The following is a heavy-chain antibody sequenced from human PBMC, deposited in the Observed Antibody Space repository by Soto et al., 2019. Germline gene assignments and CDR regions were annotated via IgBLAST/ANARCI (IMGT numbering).Heavy chain of an antibody. D-gene: IGHD3-22*01. CDR2: INHSGST. CDR3: ARGEYHYDSSGYYPYFDF. CDR1: GGSFSGYY. Sequence: SETLSLTCAVYGGSFSGYYWSWIRQPPGKGLEWIGEINHSGSTDYNPSLKSRVTISGDTSKNQFSLKLSSVTDADTAVYYCARGEYHYDSSGYYPYFDFWGQGTLVTVSS. V-gene: IGHV4-34*01. J-gene: IGHJ4*02.